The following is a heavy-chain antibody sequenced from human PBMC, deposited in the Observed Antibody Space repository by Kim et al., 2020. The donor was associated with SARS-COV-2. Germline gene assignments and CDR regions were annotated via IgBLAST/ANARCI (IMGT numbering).Heavy chain of an antibody. J-gene: IGHJ5*02. CDR2: TFYRSKRYY. D-gene: IGHD6-19*01. CDR1: GDSVSSNSPA. V-gene: IGHV6-1*01. CDR3: VGGGGWNT. Sequence: SQTLSLTCAISGDSVSSNSPAWNWISQSPSRGLEWLGRTFYRSKRYYEYALSVKSRITVNPDTSKNQFSLQLKSVTPEDTAVYYCVGGGGWNTWGQGNLVTVSS.